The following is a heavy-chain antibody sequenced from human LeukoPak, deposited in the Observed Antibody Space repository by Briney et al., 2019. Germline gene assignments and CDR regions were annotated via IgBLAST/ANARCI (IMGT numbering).Heavy chain of an antibody. V-gene: IGHV3-49*03. J-gene: IGHJ4*02. Sequence: GGSLRLSXTASGFTFGDYTMSWFRQAPGKGLEWVGLIRSKACGGTTEYAASVKGRFTISGDDSKSIAYLQMNSLKTEDTAVYYCSRALCSSSWYNYFDYWGPGTLVTVSS. D-gene: IGHD6-13*01. CDR3: SRALCSSSWYNYFDY. CDR2: IRSKACGGTT. CDR1: GFTFGDYT.